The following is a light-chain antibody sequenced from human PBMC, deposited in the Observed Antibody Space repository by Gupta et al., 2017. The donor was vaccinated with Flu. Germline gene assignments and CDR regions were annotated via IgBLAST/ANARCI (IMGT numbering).Light chain of an antibody. CDR1: SSGVGGYSY. Sequence: SALTQPRSVSGSPGQSVTISCTGTSSGVGGYSYVSWYQQHPGKAPKLMIYDVNKRPSGVPDRFSGSNSGTTASLTISGLQGEDEADYYCCSFAGSPTYWVFGGGTTLTVL. CDR3: CSFAGSPTYWV. CDR2: DVN. J-gene: IGLJ3*02. V-gene: IGLV2-11*01.